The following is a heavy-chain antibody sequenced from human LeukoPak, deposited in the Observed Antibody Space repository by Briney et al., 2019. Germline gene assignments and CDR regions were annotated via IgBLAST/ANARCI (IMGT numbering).Heavy chain of an antibody. J-gene: IGHJ6*02. CDR1: GGSFSGDY. CDR3: ARHPSTFYGDYGYYGMDV. D-gene: IGHD4-17*01. CDR2: IYYSGST. V-gene: IGHV4-59*08. Sequence: SETLSLTCAVYGGSFSGDYWSWIRQPPGKGLEWIGYIYYSGSTNYNPSLKSRVTISVDTSKNQFSLKLSSVTAADTAVYYCARHPSTFYGDYGYYGMDVWGQGTTVTVSS.